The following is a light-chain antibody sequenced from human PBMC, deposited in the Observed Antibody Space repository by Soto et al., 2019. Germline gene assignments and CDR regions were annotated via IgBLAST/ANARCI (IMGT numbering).Light chain of an antibody. J-gene: IGKJ2*01. CDR2: KAS. CDR1: QSISSW. Sequence: DIQMTQSPSTLSASVGDRVTNTCRASQSISSWLAWYKQKPGEAPKILIYKASTLESGVPSRFSGSGSGTEFTLTISSLQPDDFATYYCQQYDYYPYTFGQGTKVDIK. V-gene: IGKV1-5*03. CDR3: QQYDYYPYT.